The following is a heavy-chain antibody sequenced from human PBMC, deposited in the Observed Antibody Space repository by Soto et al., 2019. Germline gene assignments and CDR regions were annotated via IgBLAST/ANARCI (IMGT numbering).Heavy chain of an antibody. Sequence: QVQLVQSGAEVKQPGSSVKVSCKASGGTVSIYAIIWVRQAPGQGLEWMGGIIPIFGTANYAQKFQGRVPITADESTSTAYMELSSLRSEDTAVYYCARSEYSYGYWWFDPWGQGTLVTVSS. CDR2: IIPIFGTA. D-gene: IGHD5-18*01. CDR3: ARSEYSYGYWWFDP. V-gene: IGHV1-69*01. CDR1: GGTVSIYA. J-gene: IGHJ5*02.